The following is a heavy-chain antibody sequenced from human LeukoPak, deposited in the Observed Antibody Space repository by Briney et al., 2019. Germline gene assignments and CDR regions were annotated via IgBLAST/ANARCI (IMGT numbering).Heavy chain of an antibody. CDR3: ATPGVVVPAAINAFDI. V-gene: IGHV4-39*01. D-gene: IGHD2-2*02. Sequence: SETLSLTCTVSGGSISSSSYYWGWIRQPPGKGLEWIVSIYYSGSTYYNPSLKSRVTISVDTSKNQFSLKLSSVAAADTAVYYCATPGVVVPAAINAFDIWGQGTMVTVSS. CDR1: GGSISSSSYY. CDR2: IYYSGST. J-gene: IGHJ3*02.